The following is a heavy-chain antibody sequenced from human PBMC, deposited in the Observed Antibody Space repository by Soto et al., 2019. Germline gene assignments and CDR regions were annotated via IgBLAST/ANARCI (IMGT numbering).Heavy chain of an antibody. Sequence: GSLRLSCEASGFTIRGCSMNSVRQAPGKGLEWLAYITIRTGNIVYADSVRGRFTISADNAENSVFLQMNSLRDEDTAVYFCVRDRDLDRDMVHADLWGQGTLVTVSS. J-gene: IGHJ4*01. D-gene: IGHD5-18*01. V-gene: IGHV3-48*02. CDR3: VRDRDLDRDMVHADL. CDR2: ITIRTGNI. CDR1: GFTIRGCS.